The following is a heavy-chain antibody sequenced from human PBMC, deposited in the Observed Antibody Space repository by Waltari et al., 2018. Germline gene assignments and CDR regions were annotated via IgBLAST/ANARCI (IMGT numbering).Heavy chain of an antibody. CDR1: GGSISSYY. CDR3: ARDRLVRVGYYYYGMDV. Sequence: QVQLQESGPGLVKPSETLSLTCTVSGGSISSYYWSWIRQPAGKGLEWIGRIYTSGSTNYNPALKSRVTMSVDTSKNQFSLKLSSVTAADTAVYYCARDRLVRVGYYYYGMDVWGQGTTVTVSS. J-gene: IGHJ6*02. D-gene: IGHD2-8*02. CDR2: IYTSGST. V-gene: IGHV4-4*07.